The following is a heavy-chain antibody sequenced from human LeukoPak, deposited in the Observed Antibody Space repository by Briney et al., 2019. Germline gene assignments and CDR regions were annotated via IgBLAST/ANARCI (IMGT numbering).Heavy chain of an antibody. CDR3: ALDSSGWSDDSFDI. J-gene: IGHJ3*02. V-gene: IGHV4-59*01. CDR2: IYYSGST. CDR1: GASISFSY. D-gene: IGHD6-13*01. Sequence: SETLSLTCTVSGASISFSYWSWIRQPPGQGLEWIGHIYYSGSTKYNPSLKSRVTMSIDTSKNQFSLNLKSVTAADTAVYYCALDSSGWSDDSFDIWGHGTMVTVSS.